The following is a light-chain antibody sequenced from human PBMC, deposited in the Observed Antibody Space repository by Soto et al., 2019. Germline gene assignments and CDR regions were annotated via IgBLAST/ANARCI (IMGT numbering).Light chain of an antibody. CDR3: QSYDTGLSGPVV. CDR2: GNT. Sequence: QSVLTQPPSLSGAPGQNIIISCTGGGSNIGAGFDVHLYQQLPGTAPKLLIYGNTNRPSGVPDRFSGSKSGTSASLVITGLQAEDEADYYCQSYDTGLSGPVVFGGGTKVTVL. J-gene: IGLJ2*01. V-gene: IGLV1-40*01. CDR1: GSNIGAGFD.